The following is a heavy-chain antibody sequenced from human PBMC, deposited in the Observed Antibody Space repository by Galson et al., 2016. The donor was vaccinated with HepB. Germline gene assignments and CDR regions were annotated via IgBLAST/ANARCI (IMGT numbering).Heavy chain of an antibody. D-gene: IGHD6-13*01. V-gene: IGHV3-23*01. CDR1: GFTFSSYW. CDR2: ISSGGTT. CDR3: AKDRDSNWYEKYFQH. Sequence: SLRLSCATSGFTFSSYWMSWVRLAPGKGLEWVSAISSGGTTYYADSVKGRFTISRDNSKNTLSLQMNSLRAEDTAVYYCAKDRDSNWYEKYFQHWGQGTLVTVSS. J-gene: IGHJ1*01.